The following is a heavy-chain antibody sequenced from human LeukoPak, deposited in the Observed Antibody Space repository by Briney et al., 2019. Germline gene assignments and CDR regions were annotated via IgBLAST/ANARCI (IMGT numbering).Heavy chain of an antibody. J-gene: IGHJ4*02. CDR2: IYHSGST. CDR3: ARDLEGWLGDY. V-gene: IGHV4-30-2*01. D-gene: IGHD5-24*01. CDR1: GGSISSGGYS. Sequence: SETLSLTCAVSGGSISSGGYSWSWIRQPPGKGLEWIGYIYHSGSTYYNPSLKSRVTISVDRSKNQFSLKLSSVTAADTAVYYCARDLEGWLGDYWGQGTLVTVSS.